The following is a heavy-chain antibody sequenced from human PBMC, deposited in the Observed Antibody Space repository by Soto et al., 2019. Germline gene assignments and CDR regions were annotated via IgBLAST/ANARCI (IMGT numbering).Heavy chain of an antibody. V-gene: IGHV1-3*01. D-gene: IGHD6-19*01. CDR2: INAGNGNT. CDR1: GYTFTSYA. Sequence: ASVKVSCKASGYTFTSYAMHWVRQAPGQRLEWMGWINAGNGNTKYSQKFQGRVTITRDTSASTAYMELSSLRSEDTAVYYCARDLGGWYYYYYMDVWGKGTTVTVSS. J-gene: IGHJ6*03. CDR3: ARDLGGWYYYYYMDV.